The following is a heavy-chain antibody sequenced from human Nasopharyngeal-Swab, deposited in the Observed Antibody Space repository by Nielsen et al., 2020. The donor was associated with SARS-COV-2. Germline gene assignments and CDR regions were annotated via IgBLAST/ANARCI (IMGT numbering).Heavy chain of an antibody. V-gene: IGHV1-18*01. Sequence: ASVKVSCKASGYTFTSYGISWVRQAPGQGLEWMGWISGNIGTTNYAQNLQGRVTMTTDTSTSTAYMELRNLRSDDTAVYYCARGSTLIDYWGQGILVTVSS. CDR1: GYTFTSYG. CDR2: ISGNIGTT. CDR3: ARGSTLIDY. D-gene: IGHD1-26*01. J-gene: IGHJ4*02.